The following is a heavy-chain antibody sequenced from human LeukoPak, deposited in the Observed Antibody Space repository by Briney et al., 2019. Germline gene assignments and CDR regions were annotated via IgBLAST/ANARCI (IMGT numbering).Heavy chain of an antibody. Sequence: GGSLRLSCAASGVPFGTNAMSWVRQAPGKGLEWVSAISGSASGGTTYEDSVKGRFTVSRDNSKGTMYLQMNSLRAEDTAVYYCAKVKTHWYFDNWGRGTLVTVSS. D-gene: IGHD1-1*01. CDR2: ISGSASGGT. CDR3: AKVKTHWYFDN. V-gene: IGHV3-23*01. J-gene: IGHJ4*02. CDR1: GVPFGTNA.